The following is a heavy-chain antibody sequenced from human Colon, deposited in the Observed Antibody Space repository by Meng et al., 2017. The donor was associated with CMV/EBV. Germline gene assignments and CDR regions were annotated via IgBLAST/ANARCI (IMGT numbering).Heavy chain of an antibody. CDR3: ARDPPRTTTFDY. D-gene: IGHD1-1*01. CDR2: TDLNSGVT. J-gene: IGHJ4*02. Sequence: ASVKVSCKASGFKFIDYYLHWLRLAPGRGFEWIGWTDLNSGVTNYPQKFQGRVTMTRDTSINTAYMELIGLTSDDTALYYCARDPPRTTTFDYWGQGTKVTVSS. V-gene: IGHV1-2*02. CDR1: GFKFIDYY.